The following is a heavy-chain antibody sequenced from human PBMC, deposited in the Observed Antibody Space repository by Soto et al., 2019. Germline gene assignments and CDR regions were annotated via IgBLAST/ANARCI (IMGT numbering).Heavy chain of an antibody. J-gene: IGHJ4*02. CDR1: GFTFSAYW. V-gene: IGHV3-74*01. D-gene: IGHD3-10*01. Sequence: EVQLVESGGALIQPGGSLRISCAASGFTFSAYWMFWVRQAPGKGLVWVSRVNSDGTITDYTDSVRGRFTISRDNAENTLYLQLNSLRVDDTAVYYCAREYYGSGIWGQGTLVNVSS. CDR2: VNSDGTIT. CDR3: AREYYGSGI.